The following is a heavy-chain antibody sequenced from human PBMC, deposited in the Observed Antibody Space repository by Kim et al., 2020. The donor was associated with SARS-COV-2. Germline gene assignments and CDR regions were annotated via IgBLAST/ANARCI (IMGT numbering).Heavy chain of an antibody. D-gene: IGHD3-22*01. CDR2: T. Sequence: TYYADSVKGRFTISRDNSKNTLYLQMNSLRAEDTAVYYCAKLVVVNYFDYWGQGTLVTVSS. CDR3: AKLVVVNYFDY. V-gene: IGHV3-23*01. J-gene: IGHJ4*02.